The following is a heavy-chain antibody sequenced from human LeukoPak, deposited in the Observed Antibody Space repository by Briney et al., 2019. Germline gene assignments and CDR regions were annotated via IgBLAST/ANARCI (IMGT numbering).Heavy chain of an antibody. CDR1: GGSFSGYY. J-gene: IGHJ3*02. CDR2: IYYSGST. D-gene: IGHD2-15*01. V-gene: IGHV4-59*01. Sequence: SETLSLTCAVYGGSFSGYYWSWIRQPPGKGLEWIGYIYYSGSTNYNPSLKSRVTISVDTSKNQFSLKLSSVTAADTAVYYCAREVAGTDAFDIWGQGTMVTVSS. CDR3: AREVAGTDAFDI.